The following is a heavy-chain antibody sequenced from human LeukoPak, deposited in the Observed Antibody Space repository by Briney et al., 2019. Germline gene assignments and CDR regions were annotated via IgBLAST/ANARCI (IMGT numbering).Heavy chain of an antibody. J-gene: IGHJ4*02. CDR1: GDSISSGGYY. Sequence: SETLSLTCTVCGDSISSGGYYWSWIRQPAGKGLEWIGRIYTSGSTNNSPSLKSRITMSLDTSKSQFSLNLSSVTAADTAVYYCARGRYGSGYLDHWGQGTLVTVSS. CDR3: ARGRYGSGYLDH. D-gene: IGHD3-10*01. V-gene: IGHV4-61*02. CDR2: IYTSGST.